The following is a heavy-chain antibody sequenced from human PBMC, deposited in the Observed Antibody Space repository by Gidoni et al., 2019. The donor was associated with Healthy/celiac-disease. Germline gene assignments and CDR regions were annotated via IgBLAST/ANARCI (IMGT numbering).Heavy chain of an antibody. CDR2: ISSSSSYI. V-gene: IGHV3-21*01. J-gene: IGHJ6*03. CDR1: GFTFSSYS. CDR3: ARDFGDIVVVPAATIGYYYYMDV. D-gene: IGHD2-2*01. Sequence: EVQLVESGGGLVKPGGSLRLSCAASGFTFSSYSMTWVRTAPGKGLEWVSSISSSSSYIYYADSVKGRFTISRDNAKNSLYLQMNSLRAEDTAVYYCARDFGDIVVVPAATIGYYYYMDVWGKGTTVTVSS.